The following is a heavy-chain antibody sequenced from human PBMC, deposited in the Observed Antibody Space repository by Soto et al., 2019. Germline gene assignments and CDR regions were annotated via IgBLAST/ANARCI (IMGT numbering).Heavy chain of an antibody. V-gene: IGHV3-33*01. CDR1: GFTFSSYG. Sequence: LRLSFAASGFTFSSYGMHWVHQAPGKGLEWVAVIWYDGSNKYYADSVKGRFTISRDNSKNTLYLQMNSLRAEDTAVYYCARDQSYYYGMDVWGQGTTVTVSS. CDR2: IWYDGSNK. CDR3: ARDQSYYYGMDV. J-gene: IGHJ6*02.